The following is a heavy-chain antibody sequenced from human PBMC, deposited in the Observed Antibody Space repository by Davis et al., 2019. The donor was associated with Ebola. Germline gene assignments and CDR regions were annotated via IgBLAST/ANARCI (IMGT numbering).Heavy chain of an antibody. Sequence: SVTVSCKASGGTFSSYSISWVRQAPGQGLAWMGGIIPLFGTANYAQKFQGRVTITADESTSTAYMELSSLRSEDTAVYYCASCGIVVVPAAIPNYYYYMDVWGKGTTVTVSS. J-gene: IGHJ6*03. V-gene: IGHV1-69*13. CDR3: ASCGIVVVPAAIPNYYYYMDV. CDR2: IIPLFGTA. CDR1: GGTFSSYS. D-gene: IGHD2-2*01.